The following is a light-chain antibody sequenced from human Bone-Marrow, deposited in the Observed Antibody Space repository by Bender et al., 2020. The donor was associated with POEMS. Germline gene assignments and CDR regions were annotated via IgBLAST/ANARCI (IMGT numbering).Light chain of an antibody. CDR1: VLLKQY. CDR3: QSADSSGTQVV. CDR2: QDT. V-gene: IGLV3-25*03. J-gene: IGLJ2*01. Sequence: HELSQPPSVSVSPGQTARITCFGDVLLKQYVYWYQQKSGQAPVLVISQDTGRPSGIPERFSGSSSGTTVTLTINEVQAEDEADYYCQSADSSGTQVVFGGGTKLTVL.